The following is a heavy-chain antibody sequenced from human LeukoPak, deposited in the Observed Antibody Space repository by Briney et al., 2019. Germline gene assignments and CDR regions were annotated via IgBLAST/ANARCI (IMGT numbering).Heavy chain of an antibody. D-gene: IGHD1-26*01. CDR3: ARDGGGSYTGDY. Sequence: SVKVSCKASGGTFSSYAISWVRQAPGQGLEWMGRIIPIPGIANYAQKFQGRVTITADKSTSTAYMELSSLRSEDTAVYYCARDGGGSYTGDYWGQGTLVTVSS. J-gene: IGHJ4*02. CDR1: GGTFSSYA. CDR2: IIPIPGIA. V-gene: IGHV1-69*04.